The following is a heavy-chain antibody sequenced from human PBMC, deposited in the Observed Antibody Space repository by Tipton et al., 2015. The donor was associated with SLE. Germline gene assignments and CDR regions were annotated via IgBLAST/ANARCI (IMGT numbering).Heavy chain of an antibody. J-gene: IGHJ3*02. CDR2: INQDESEK. V-gene: IGHV3-7*01. CDR1: GFTFSSYW. Sequence: SLRLSCAASGFTFSSYWKGWVRQAPGKGLERVATINQDESEKYYVDSVKGRFTISRDYAKNSVYLQMNSLRAEDTAVYYCARAPMYGSSDAFDIWGQGTMVTVSS. D-gene: IGHD3-10*01. CDR3: ARAPMYGSSDAFDI.